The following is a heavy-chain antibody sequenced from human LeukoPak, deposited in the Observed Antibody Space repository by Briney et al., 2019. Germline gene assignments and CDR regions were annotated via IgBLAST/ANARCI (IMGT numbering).Heavy chain of an antibody. Sequence: PGGSLRLSCAASGFTFSSYGMHWVRQAPGKGLEWVAVIWYDGSKKYYADSVKGRFTISRDNSKNTLHLQMNSLRAEDTAAYYCARGVVIVGIDYWGQGTLVTVSS. CDR2: IWYDGSKK. CDR3: ARGVVIVGIDY. D-gene: IGHD3-3*01. J-gene: IGHJ4*02. CDR1: GFTFSSYG. V-gene: IGHV3-33*01.